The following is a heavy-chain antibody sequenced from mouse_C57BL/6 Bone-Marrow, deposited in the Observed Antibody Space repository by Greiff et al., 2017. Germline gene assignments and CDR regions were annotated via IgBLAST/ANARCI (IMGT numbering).Heavy chain of an antibody. V-gene: IGHV10-3*01. CDR2: IRSKSSNYAT. CDR1: GFTFNTYA. CDR3: VRTRWLTFAY. Sequence: VQLQQSGGGLVQPKGSLKLSCAASGFTFNTYAMHWVRQAPGKGLEGVARIRSKSSNYATYYAVSVKDRFTISRDDSPSMLYLQMNTLKTEDTAMYYCVRTRWLTFAYWGQGTLVTVSA. J-gene: IGHJ3*01. D-gene: IGHD2-3*01.